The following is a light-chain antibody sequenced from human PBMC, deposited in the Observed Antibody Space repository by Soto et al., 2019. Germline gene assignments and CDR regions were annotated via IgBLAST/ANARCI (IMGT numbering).Light chain of an antibody. CDR1: QSISSW. CDR3: HHQRT. J-gene: IGKJ1*01. Sequence: DIQMTQSPSTLSASVGDRVTITCRASQSISSWLAWYQQKPGKAPKLLIYKASSLESGVPSRFSGSGSRTEFTLTISSLQPDDFATYYCHHQRTFGQGTKVEIK. V-gene: IGKV1-5*03. CDR2: KAS.